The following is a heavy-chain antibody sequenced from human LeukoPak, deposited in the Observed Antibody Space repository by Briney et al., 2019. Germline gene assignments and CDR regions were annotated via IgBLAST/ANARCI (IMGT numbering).Heavy chain of an antibody. J-gene: IGHJ4*02. CDR3: AKDHVFRFLEWSLQSSYFDS. D-gene: IGHD3-3*01. CDR1: GFTFSNNA. Sequence: GGSLRLSCEASGFTFSNNAMSWVRLAPGKGLEWVSVISGSGDSTYYADSVKGRFTISRDNSKNTLYLQMNSLRAEDTAIYYCAKDHVFRFLEWSLQSSYFDSWGQGSLVTVSS. V-gene: IGHV3-23*01. CDR2: ISGSGDST.